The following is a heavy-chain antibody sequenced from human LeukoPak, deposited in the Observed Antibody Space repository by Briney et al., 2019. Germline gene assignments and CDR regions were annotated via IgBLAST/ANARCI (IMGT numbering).Heavy chain of an antibody. CDR3: ARPLGYCSGASCYFYYFDY. Sequence: GGALKISLKGSGYRFSSYWIGWGRPMPGKGLGWMGIIYAGDSDTRYSPSFQGQVTISADKSISTAYLQWSSLKASDTAMYYCARPLGYCSGASCYFYYFDYWGQGTLVTVSS. V-gene: IGHV5-51*01. J-gene: IGHJ4*02. CDR2: IYAGDSDT. CDR1: GYRFSSYW. D-gene: IGHD2-15*01.